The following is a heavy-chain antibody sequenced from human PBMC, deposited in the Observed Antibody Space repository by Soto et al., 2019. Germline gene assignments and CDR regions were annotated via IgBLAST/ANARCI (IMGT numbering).Heavy chain of an antibody. CDR3: ARPLMVRGVIPPGLDYYYYYGMDV. CDR2: ISAYNGNT. Sequence: ASVKVSCKASGYTFTSYGISWVRQAPGQGLEWMGWISAYNGNTNYAQKLQGRVTMTTDTSTSTAYMELRSLRSDDTAVYYCARPLMVRGVIPPGLDYYYYYGMDVWGQGTTVTV. CDR1: GYTFTSYG. J-gene: IGHJ6*02. V-gene: IGHV1-18*01. D-gene: IGHD3-10*01.